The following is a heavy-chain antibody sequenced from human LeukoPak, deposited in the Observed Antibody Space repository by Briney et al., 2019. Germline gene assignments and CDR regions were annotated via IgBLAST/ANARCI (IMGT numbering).Heavy chain of an antibody. V-gene: IGHV4-30-4*01. J-gene: IGHJ4*02. CDR3: ARILRVDTAMVPYYFDY. D-gene: IGHD5-18*01. Sequence: PSQTLSLTSAVSGASISSGINYWRWIRQPPGKGLEWIGNINCSGTYYYNPSLKSRVTISVDTSKNQFSLKLCSVTAADTAVYYCARILRVDTAMVPYYFDYWGQGTLVTVSS. CDR1: GASISSGINY. CDR2: INCSGTY.